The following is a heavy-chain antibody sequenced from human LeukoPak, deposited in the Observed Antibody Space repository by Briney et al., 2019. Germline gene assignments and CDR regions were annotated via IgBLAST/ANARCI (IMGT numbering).Heavy chain of an antibody. J-gene: IGHJ4*02. CDR1: GFTFSNYG. Sequence: GGSLRLSCATSGFTFSNYGMHWVRQAPGKGLEWVAVISSDETNIRYGDSVRGRFTVSRDNAKNTVYLQMNSLGADDTAVYYCAREVGDYGDDYWGQGTLVTVSS. CDR3: AREVGDYGDDY. D-gene: IGHD4-17*01. CDR2: ISSDETNI. V-gene: IGHV3-30*03.